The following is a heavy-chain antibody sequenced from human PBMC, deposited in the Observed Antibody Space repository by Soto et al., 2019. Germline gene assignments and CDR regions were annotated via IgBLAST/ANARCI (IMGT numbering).Heavy chain of an antibody. CDR3: ARASDFWSGYRKGYGMDV. D-gene: IGHD3-3*01. Sequence: PGGSLRLSCAASGFTFSSYWMSWVRQAPGKGLEWVANIKQDGSEKYYVDSVKGRFTISRDNAKNSLYLQMNSLRAEDTAVYYCARASDFWSGYRKGYGMDVWGQGTTVTVSS. CDR1: GFTFSSYW. J-gene: IGHJ6*02. V-gene: IGHV3-7*01. CDR2: IKQDGSEK.